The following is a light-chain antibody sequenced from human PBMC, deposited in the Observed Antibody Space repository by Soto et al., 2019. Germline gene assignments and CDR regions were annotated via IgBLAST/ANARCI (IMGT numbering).Light chain of an antibody. V-gene: IGLV2-14*03. CDR3: SSYNTSNTREIV. CDR1: SSNVGGYNY. CDR2: DVS. J-gene: IGLJ1*01. Sequence: QSALTQPASVSGSPGQSITISCTGTSSNVGGYNYVSWYQHHPGKAPKLMIFDVSNRPSGVSNLFSGSKSANTASLTISGLQHADEEDDYCSSYNTSNTREIVFGTGTKLTVL.